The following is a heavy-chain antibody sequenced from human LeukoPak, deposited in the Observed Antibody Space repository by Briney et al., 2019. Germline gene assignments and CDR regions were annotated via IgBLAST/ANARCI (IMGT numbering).Heavy chain of an antibody. CDR3: ARGPSPTNFDY. V-gene: IGHV3-21*01. CDR2: ISSSSSYI. CDR1: GFTFSSYS. J-gene: IGHJ4*02. Sequence: GGSLRLSCAASGFTFSSYSMNWVRQAPGKGLEWVSSISSSSSYIFYADSVKGRFTISRDNAKNSLYLQMNSLRAEDTAVYYCARGPSPTNFDYWGQGTLVTVSS. D-gene: IGHD5-12*01.